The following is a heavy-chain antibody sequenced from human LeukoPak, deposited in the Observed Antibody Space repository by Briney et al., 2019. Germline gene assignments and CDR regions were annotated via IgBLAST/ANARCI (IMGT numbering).Heavy chain of an antibody. J-gene: IGHJ5*02. V-gene: IGHV1-24*01. CDR1: GHNLTELS. D-gene: IGHD6-13*01. CDR2: FDPEDGET. Sequence: GASVKVSCKVSGHNLTELSMQWVRPAPGEGLEWMGGFDPEDGETIYAQRFQGRVTMTEDTSTDTAYMELSSLRSEDTAVYYCATVARSSRPPNNWFDPWGQGTLVTVSS. CDR3: ATVARSSRPPNNWFDP.